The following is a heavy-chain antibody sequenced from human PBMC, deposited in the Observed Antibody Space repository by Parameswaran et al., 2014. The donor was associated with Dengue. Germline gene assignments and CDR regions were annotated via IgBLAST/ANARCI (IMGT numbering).Heavy chain of an antibody. CDR2: ISSSSSTI. D-gene: IGHD3-22*01. Sequence: VRQAPGKGLEWVSYISSSSSTIYYADSVKGRFTISRDNAKNSLYLQMNSLRAEDTAVYYCAREYYYDSSGYDYWGQGTLVTSPQ. J-gene: IGHJ4*02. CDR3: AREYYYDSSGYDY. V-gene: IGHV3-48*01.